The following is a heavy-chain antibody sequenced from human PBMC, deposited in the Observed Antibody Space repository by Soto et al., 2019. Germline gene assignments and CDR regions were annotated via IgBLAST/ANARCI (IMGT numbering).Heavy chain of an antibody. CDR1: GFTFRSYV. V-gene: IGHV3-30*19. Sequence: QVQLVESGGGVVQPGTSLRVSWVGSGFTFRSYVIHLVRQAPGKGLEWVALTSYDGSDKYYDDSVRGRFTISRDNSRNTVDLQIDSLRLEDTALYYCARWGTTGGLDVWGQGTLVSVSS. J-gene: IGHJ1*01. CDR2: TSYDGSDK. CDR3: ARWGTTGGLDV. D-gene: IGHD3-16*01.